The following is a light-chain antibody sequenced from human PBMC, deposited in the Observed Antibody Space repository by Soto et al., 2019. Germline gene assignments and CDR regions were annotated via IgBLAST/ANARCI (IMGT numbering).Light chain of an antibody. CDR1: GSDIAVYDF. V-gene: IGLV2-8*01. CDR3: SSFACDNTLV. Sequence: QSALTQPPSASGSPGQSVTISCAGTGSDIAVYDFVSWYQQHPDKAPKLIIYEVYKRPSGVPDRFSASKSGNTASLTVSGIQAEDEADYYCSSFACDNTLVFGGGTQLTVL. CDR2: EVY. J-gene: IGLJ2*01.